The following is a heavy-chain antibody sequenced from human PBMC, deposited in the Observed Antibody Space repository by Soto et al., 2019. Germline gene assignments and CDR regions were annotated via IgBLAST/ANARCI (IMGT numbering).Heavy chain of an antibody. D-gene: IGHD6-19*01. Sequence: GGSLKLSCEGSGYDFSTYWISWVRHLPGKGLEWMGRIDPDDSYTNYSPSFQGHVSFSTDKSISTAYLHWNSLKTSDTAIYFCARGSSGSFDFWGQGTLVTVSS. CDR3: ARGSSGSFDF. V-gene: IGHV5-10-1*01. J-gene: IGHJ4*02. CDR1: GYDFSTYW. CDR2: IDPDDSYT.